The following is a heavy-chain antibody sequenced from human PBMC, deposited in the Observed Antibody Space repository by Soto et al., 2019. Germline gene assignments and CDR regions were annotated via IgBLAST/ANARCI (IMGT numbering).Heavy chain of an antibody. CDR2: ISFTGDT. Sequence: PSETLSLTCTVSGDSVSGGGYYWTWIRQPPGKGLEWIGYISFTGDTTYNPSLRSRVTIAMHTSKNQFSLKLTSATAADTAVYYCAGLYPYESSGYHLNYWGQGTLVTVSS. CDR1: GDSVSGGGYY. J-gene: IGHJ4*02. D-gene: IGHD3-22*01. CDR3: AGLYPYESSGYHLNY. V-gene: IGHV4-61*08.